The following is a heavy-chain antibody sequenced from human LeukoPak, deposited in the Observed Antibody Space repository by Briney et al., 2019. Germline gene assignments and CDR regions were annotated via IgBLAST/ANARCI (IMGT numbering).Heavy chain of an antibody. CDR1: GGSISSYY. J-gene: IGHJ3*02. D-gene: IGHD3-22*01. CDR3: ARGRFSMIVAGAFDI. CDR2: IYYGGST. V-gene: IGHV4-39*07. Sequence: SETLSLTCTVSGGSISSYYWSWIRQPPGKGLEWIGSIYYGGSTYYNPSLKSRVTISVDTSKNQFSLKLSSVTAADTAVYYCARGRFSMIVAGAFDIWGQGTMVTVSS.